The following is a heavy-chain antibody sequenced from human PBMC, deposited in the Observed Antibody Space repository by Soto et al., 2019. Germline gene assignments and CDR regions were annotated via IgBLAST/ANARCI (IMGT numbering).Heavy chain of an antibody. V-gene: IGHV4-31*03. CDR1: GGSISSGGYY. D-gene: IGHD2-15*01. CDR3: VRGVVVVVDEDAFDI. CDR2: IYYSGST. Sequence: QVQLQESGPGLVKPSQTLSLTCTVSGGSISSGGYYWSWIRQHPGKGLEWIGYIYYSGSTYYNPSLKRRVTISVDTSKNQFSLKLSSVTAADTAVYYCVRGVVVVVDEDAFDIWGQGTMVTVSS. J-gene: IGHJ3*02.